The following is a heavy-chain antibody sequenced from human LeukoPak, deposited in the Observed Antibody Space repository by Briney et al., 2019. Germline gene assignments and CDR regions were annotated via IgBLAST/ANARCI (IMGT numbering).Heavy chain of an antibody. CDR2: ITGSGDRT. J-gene: IGHJ4*02. CDR3: AKDRMDPVNY. V-gene: IGHV3-23*01. Sequence: GGSLRLSCAASGFTFTNHGMSWVRQALGKGLEWVSAITGSGDRTYYADSVKGRFTISRDNSKNTLYLQMDSLRAEDTALYYCAKDRMDPVNYWGQGTLVTVSS. D-gene: IGHD2-2*03. CDR1: GFTFTNHG.